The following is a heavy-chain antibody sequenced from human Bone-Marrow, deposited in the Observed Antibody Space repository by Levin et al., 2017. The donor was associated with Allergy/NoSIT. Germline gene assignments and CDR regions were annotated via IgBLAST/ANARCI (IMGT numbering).Heavy chain of an antibody. D-gene: IGHD1-1*01. Sequence: SQTLSLTCTVSGDSISSGSSYWSWIRQLPGKGLEWIGYIYYNGRLYYNPSLKSRLAISIDPAMNQFSLKLKSVTAADTAIYHCARMKSGTADAFDVWGQGIVVSVSS. V-gene: IGHV4-31*03. CDR1: GDSISSGSSY. CDR3: ARMKSGTADAFDV. J-gene: IGHJ3*01. CDR2: IYYNGRL.